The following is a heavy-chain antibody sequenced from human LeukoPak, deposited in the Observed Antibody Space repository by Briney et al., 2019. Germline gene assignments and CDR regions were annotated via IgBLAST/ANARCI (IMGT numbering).Heavy chain of an antibody. CDR1: GFTFSSYG. D-gene: IGHD2-15*01. J-gene: IGHJ4*02. CDR3: AKPILGGSGDNFDY. Sequence: GRSLRLSCAASGFTFSSYGMHWVRQAPGKGLEWVAVISYDGSNKYYADSVKGRFTISRDNSKNTLYLQMNSLRAEDTAVYYCAKPILGGSGDNFDYWGQGTLVTVSS. V-gene: IGHV3-30*18. CDR2: ISYDGSNK.